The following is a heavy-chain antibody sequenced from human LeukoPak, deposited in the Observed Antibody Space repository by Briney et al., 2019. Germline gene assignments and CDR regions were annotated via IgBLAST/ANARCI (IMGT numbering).Heavy chain of an antibody. J-gene: IGHJ4*02. CDR1: GYTFTGYY. CDR2: INPNSGGT. Sequence: ASVKVSCKASGYTFTGYYMLWVRQAPGQGLEWMGWINPNSGGTNYAQKFQGRVTMTRDTSISTAYMELSRLRSDDTAVYYCARDHSSGWYGDYWGQGTLVTVSS. V-gene: IGHV1-2*02. D-gene: IGHD6-19*01. CDR3: ARDHSSGWYGDY.